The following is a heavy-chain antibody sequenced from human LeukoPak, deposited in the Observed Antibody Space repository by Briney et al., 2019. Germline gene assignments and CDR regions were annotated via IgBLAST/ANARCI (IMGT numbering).Heavy chain of an antibody. CDR2: TRNKAHSYTT. CDR3: ARDQYCSGGTCPYGMDV. CDR1: GFSFSDHY. J-gene: IGHJ6*02. Sequence: GGSLRLSCAASGFSFSDHYMDWVRQAPGKGLEWVGRTRNKAHSYTTEYAASVKGRFTISRDDSKNSLYLQMNSLKTEDMAVYYCARDQYCSGGTCPYGMDVWGQGTTVTVSS. D-gene: IGHD2-15*01. V-gene: IGHV3-72*01.